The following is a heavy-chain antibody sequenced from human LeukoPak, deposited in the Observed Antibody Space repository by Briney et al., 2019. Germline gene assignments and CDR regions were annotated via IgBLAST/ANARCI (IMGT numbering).Heavy chain of an antibody. CDR2: VYYTGST. J-gene: IGHJ4*02. CDR1: GGSISNYNY. V-gene: IGHV4-59*01. Sequence: PSETLSHTCPVPGGSISNYNYWTWIRQPPGKGLEWIGYVYYTGSTNFSPSLKSRVTMSLDTSRNQFSLKLTSLTAADTAVYYCARGAMATTPFFYYWGQGSLVTVSS. CDR3: ARGAMATTPFFYY. D-gene: IGHD5-24*01.